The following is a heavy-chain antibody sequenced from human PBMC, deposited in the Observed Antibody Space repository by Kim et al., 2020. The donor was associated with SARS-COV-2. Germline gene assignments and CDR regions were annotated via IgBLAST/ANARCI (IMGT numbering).Heavy chain of an antibody. CDR2: IKSETDGGTT. CDR1: GITLSNAW. D-gene: IGHD3-10*01. J-gene: IGHJ4*02. Sequence: GGSLRLSCAASGITLSNAWMSWVRQAPGKGLEWVGRIKSETDGGTTDYVASVKGRITISRDDSENTLYLQMNSLKIEDTGVYYCLVDGTRNWGQGSLVT. CDR3: LVDGTRN. V-gene: IGHV3-15*01.